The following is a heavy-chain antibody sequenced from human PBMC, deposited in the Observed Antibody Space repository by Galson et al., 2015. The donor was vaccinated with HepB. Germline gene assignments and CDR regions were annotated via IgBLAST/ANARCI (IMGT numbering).Heavy chain of an antibody. CDR1: GFTFSSYW. CDR2: IKQDGSEK. D-gene: IGHD3-3*01. CDR3: ARDNPPQYYDFWSGYYIWGDHYYYYMDV. V-gene: IGHV3-7*03. Sequence: SLRLSCAASGFTFSSYWMSWVRQAPGKGLEWVANIKQDGSEKYYVDSVKGRFTISRDNAKNSLYLQMNSLRAEDTAVYYCARDNPPQYYDFWSGYYIWGDHYYYYMDVWGKGTTVTVSS. J-gene: IGHJ6*03.